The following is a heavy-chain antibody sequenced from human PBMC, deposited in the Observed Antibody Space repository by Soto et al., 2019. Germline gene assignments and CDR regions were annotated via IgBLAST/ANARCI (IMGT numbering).Heavy chain of an antibody. Sequence: GASVKLSCKASGYAFTGYYMHWVRQAPEQGLEWMGWINPNSGGTNYAQKFQGWVTMTRDTSISTAYMELSRLRSDDTAVYYCASAAPAVVAATHYYGMDVWGQGTTVTVSS. V-gene: IGHV1-2*04. D-gene: IGHD2-15*01. CDR3: ASAAPAVVAATHYYGMDV. CDR2: INPNSGGT. CDR1: GYAFTGYY. J-gene: IGHJ6*02.